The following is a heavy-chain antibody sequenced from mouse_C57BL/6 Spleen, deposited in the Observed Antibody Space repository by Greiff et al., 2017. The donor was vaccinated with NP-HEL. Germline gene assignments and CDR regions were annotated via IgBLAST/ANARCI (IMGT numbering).Heavy chain of an antibody. V-gene: IGHV5-9*01. CDR3: ARESYGSGNWYFDV. J-gene: IGHJ1*03. Sequence: EVKLMESGGGLVKPGGSLKLSCAASGFTFSSYTMSWVRQTPEKRLEWVATISGGGGNTYYPDSVKGRFTISRDNAKNTLYLQMSSLRSEDTALYYCARESYGSGNWYFDVWGTGTTVTVSS. D-gene: IGHD1-1*01. CDR2: ISGGGGNT. CDR1: GFTFSSYT.